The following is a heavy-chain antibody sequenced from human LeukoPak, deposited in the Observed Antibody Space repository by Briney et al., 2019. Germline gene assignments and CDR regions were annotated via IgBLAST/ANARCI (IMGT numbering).Heavy chain of an antibody. V-gene: IGHV4-59*01. J-gene: IGHJ5*02. Sequence: SETLSLTCTVSGGSISSYYWSWIRQPPGKGLEWIGYIYYSGSTNYNPSLKGRVTISVDTSKNQFSLKLSSVAAADTAVYYCARTSPSSGWFDPWGQGTLVTVSS. CDR2: IYYSGST. CDR3: ARTSPSSGWFDP. CDR1: GGSISSYY. D-gene: IGHD6-19*01.